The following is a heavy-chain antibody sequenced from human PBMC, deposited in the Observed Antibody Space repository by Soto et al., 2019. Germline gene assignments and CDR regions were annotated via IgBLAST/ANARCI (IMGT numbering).Heavy chain of an antibody. CDR2: INHSGST. J-gene: IGHJ4*02. Sequence: SETLSLTCAVYVGSFSGYYWSWIRQPPGKGLEWIGEINHSGSTNYNPSLKSRVTISVDTSKNQFSLKLSSVTAADTAVYYCARGSSITMVRGVQTYYFDYWGQGTLVTVSS. CDR3: ARGSSITMVRGVQTYYFDY. V-gene: IGHV4-34*01. CDR1: VGSFSGYY. D-gene: IGHD3-10*01.